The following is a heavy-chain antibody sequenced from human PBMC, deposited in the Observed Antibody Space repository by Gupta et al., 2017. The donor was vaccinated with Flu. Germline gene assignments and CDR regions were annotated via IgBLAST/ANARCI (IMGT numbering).Heavy chain of an antibody. CDR3: ARGTQYYYDSSGYYAHY. V-gene: IGHV3-7*01. Sequence: EVKLVESGGGLVQPGGSLRLYCAASVFNFRSHWMSWFRQVLGKGLEWVANIKQDGSEKYYVDSVKGRFTISRDNAKNSLYLQMNSLRAEDTAVYYCARGTQYYYDSSGYYAHYWGQGTLVTVSS. CDR1: VFNFRSHW. D-gene: IGHD3-22*01. J-gene: IGHJ4*02. CDR2: IKQDGSEK.